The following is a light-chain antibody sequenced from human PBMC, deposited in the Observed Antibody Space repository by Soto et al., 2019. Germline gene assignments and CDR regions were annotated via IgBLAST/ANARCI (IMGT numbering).Light chain of an antibody. J-gene: IGKJ1*01. CDR2: AAS. CDR3: QQYDSLPRT. Sequence: GESVTITCRASQVISTSLAWYQVKPGKAPKLLIYAASTLESGVPSRFSATVSGTEFSLTITSLQPEDIATYYCQQYDSLPRTFGQGTKVEIK. V-gene: IGKV1-9*01. CDR1: QVISTS.